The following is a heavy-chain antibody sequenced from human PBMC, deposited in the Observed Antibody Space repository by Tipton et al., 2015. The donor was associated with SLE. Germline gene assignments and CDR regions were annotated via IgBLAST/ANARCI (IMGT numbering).Heavy chain of an antibody. J-gene: IGHJ3*02. CDR2: IRYDGSNK. CDR1: GFTFSSYG. D-gene: IGHD6-13*01. CDR3: AKPGRAAAGEGAFDI. V-gene: IGHV3-30*02. Sequence: SLRLSCAASGFTFSSYGMHWVRQAPGKGLEWVAFIRYDGSNKYYADSVKGRFTISRDNSKNTLYLQMNSLRAEDTAVYYCAKPGRAAAGEGAFDIWGQGTMVTVSS.